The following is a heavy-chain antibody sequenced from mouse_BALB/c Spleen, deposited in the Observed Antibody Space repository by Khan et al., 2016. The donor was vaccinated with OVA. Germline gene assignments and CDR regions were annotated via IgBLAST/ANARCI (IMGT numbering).Heavy chain of an antibody. V-gene: IGHV5-9-3*01. Sequence: EVELVESGGGLVKPGGSLKLSCAASGFTFSTYAMSWVRQTPEKRLEWVATISSDGDYTYYPDNVTGRFTISRDNAKNTLYLQMSSLRSEDTAMYYCAKSPYGNFAYWGQGTLGTVSA. J-gene: IGHJ3*01. D-gene: IGHD2-1*01. CDR3: AKSPYGNFAY. CDR1: GFTFSTYA. CDR2: ISSDGDYT.